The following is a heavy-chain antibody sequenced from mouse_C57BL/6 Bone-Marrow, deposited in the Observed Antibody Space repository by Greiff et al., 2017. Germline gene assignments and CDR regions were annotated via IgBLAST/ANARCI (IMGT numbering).Heavy chain of an antibody. D-gene: IGHD1-1*01. CDR3: TTSYGSSSLRYFAV. Sequence: VQLQQSGAELVRPGASVKLSCTASGFNIKDDYMHWVKQRPEQGLEWIGWIDPENGDTEYASKFQGKATITADTSSNTASLQLSSLTSEDTAVYYCTTSYGSSSLRYFAVWGTEATVTVSP. CDR1: GFNIKDDY. CDR2: IDPENGDT. J-gene: IGHJ1*03. V-gene: IGHV14-4*01.